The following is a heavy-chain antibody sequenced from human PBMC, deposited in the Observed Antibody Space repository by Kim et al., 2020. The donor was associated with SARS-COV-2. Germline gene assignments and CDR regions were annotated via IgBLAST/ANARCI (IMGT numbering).Heavy chain of an antibody. CDR1: GYTFTSYY. CDR2: INPSGGST. V-gene: IGHV1-46*01. J-gene: IGHJ4*02. D-gene: IGHD2-21*01. Sequence: ASVKVSCKASGYTFTSYYMHWVRQAPGQGLEWMGIINPSGGSTSYAQKFQGRVTMTRDTSTSTVYMELSSPRSEDTAVYYCARDAYAVTPSSQPYDYWGQGTLVTVSS. CDR3: ARDAYAVTPSSQPYDY.